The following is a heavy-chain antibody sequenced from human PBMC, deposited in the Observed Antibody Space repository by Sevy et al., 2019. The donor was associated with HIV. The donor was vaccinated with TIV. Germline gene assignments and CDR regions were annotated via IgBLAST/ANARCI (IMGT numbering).Heavy chain of an antibody. V-gene: IGHV3-48*01. CDR3: ARDPSSSWYDWFDP. J-gene: IGHJ5*02. CDR1: GFTFSSYS. Sequence: GGSLRLSCAASGFTFSSYSMNWVRQAPGKGLEWVSYISSSSSTIYYADSVKGRFTISRDNAKNSLLLQMNSLRAEDTAVYYCARDPSSSWYDWFDPWGQGTLVTVSS. CDR2: ISSSSSTI. D-gene: IGHD6-13*01.